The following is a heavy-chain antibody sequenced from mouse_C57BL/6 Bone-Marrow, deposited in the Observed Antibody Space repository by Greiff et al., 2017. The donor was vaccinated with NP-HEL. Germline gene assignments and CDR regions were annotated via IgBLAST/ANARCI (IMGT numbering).Heavy chain of an antibody. CDR2: LRSKSNNYAT. CDR3: VRQNDGAY. CDR1: GFSFNTYA. V-gene: IGHV10-1*01. J-gene: IGHJ3*01. D-gene: IGHD2-12*01. Sequence: EVKLVESGGGLVQPKGSLKLSCAASGFSFNTYAMNWVRQAPGKGLEWVARLRSKSNNYATYYADSVKDRFTISRDASESMLYLQTNNLKTEDTDMYYCVRQNDGAYWGQWTLVTVSA.